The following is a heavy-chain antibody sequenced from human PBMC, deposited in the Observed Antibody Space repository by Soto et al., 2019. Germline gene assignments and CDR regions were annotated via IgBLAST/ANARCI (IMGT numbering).Heavy chain of an antibody. CDR2: FYSSGSI. CDR3: ARMYSSGSGWFHP. CDR1: GYSITAGGYY. Sequence: SETLSRTCFVSGYSITAGGYYWSWIRHHPGKGLEWIGSFYSSGSIIYNPSLRSRVSISGDTSSNQFSMSLTSVTAADTARYYCARMYSSGSGWFHPWGQGTLVTVS. J-gene: IGHJ5*02. D-gene: IGHD6-19*01. V-gene: IGHV4-31*03.